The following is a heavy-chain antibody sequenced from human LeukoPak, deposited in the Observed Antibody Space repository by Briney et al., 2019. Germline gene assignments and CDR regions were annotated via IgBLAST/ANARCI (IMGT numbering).Heavy chain of an antibody. CDR2: ISSSSSTV. D-gene: IGHD3-16*01. J-gene: IGHJ4*02. V-gene: IGHV3-48*04. CDR1: GFTFSSYG. CDR3: ASGNPFGVY. Sequence: PGGSLRLSCAASGFTFSSYGMNWVRQAPGKGLEWVSYISSSSSTVYYADSVKGRFTISRDNAKNSLYLQMSSLRAEDTAVYYCASGNPFGVYWGQGTLVTVSS.